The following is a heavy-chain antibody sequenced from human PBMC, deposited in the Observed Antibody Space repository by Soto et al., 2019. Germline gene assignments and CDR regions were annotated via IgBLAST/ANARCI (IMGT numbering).Heavy chain of an antibody. CDR1: GGTFSSYA. CDR3: ARLACSGGSCPDY. J-gene: IGHJ4*02. D-gene: IGHD2-15*01. V-gene: IGHV1-46*03. Sequence: GASVKVSCKASGGTFSSYAISWVRQAPGQGLEWMGIINPSGGSTSYAQKFQGRVTMTRDTSTSTVYMELSSLRSEDTAVYYCARLACSGGSCPDYWGQGTLVTVSS. CDR2: INPSGGST.